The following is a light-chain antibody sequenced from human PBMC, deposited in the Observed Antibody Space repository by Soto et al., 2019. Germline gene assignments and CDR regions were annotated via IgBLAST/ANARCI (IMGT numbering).Light chain of an antibody. CDR2: WAS. CDR3: QQYYSTPLT. CDR1: QSISSW. V-gene: IGKV4-1*01. Sequence: DIQLTQSPSFLSASVGDIVTITCRASQSISSWLAWYQQKPGQPPKLLIYWASTRESGVPDRFSGSGSGTDFTLTISSLQAEDVAVYYCQQYYSTPLTFGQGTKVDI. J-gene: IGKJ1*01.